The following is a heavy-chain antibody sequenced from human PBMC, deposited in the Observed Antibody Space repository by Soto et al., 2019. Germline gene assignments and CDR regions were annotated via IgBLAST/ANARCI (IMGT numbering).Heavy chain of an antibody. CDR2: ISAYNGNT. CDR3: AREMGPSDSSGYPSSD. CDR1: GYTFTSYG. D-gene: IGHD3-22*01. Sequence: GASVKVSCKASGYTFTSYGISWVRQAPGQGLEWMGWISAYNGNTNYAQKLQGRVTMTTDTSTSTAYMELRSLRSDDTAVYYCAREMGPSDSSGYPSSDWGQGTLVTVSS. J-gene: IGHJ4*02. V-gene: IGHV1-18*01.